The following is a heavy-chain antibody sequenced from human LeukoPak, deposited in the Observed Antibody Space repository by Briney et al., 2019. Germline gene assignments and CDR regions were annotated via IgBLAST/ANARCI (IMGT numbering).Heavy chain of an antibody. CDR2: IYHSGRT. CDR1: GYSISSGDY. V-gene: IGHV4-38-2*02. Sequence: SETLSLTCTVSGYSISSGDYWGWIRQPPGKGLEWIGSIYHSGRTYYNPSLKSRVTISVDTSKNQFSLKLSSVTAADTAVYYCARASGWFDPWGQGTLVTVSS. J-gene: IGHJ5*02. CDR3: ARASGWFDP.